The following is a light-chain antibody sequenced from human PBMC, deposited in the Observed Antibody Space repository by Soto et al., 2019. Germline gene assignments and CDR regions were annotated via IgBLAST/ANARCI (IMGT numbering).Light chain of an antibody. Sequence: SYELTQPPSVSVAPGQTASISCGGNNIGIKDGYWYQQQPGQAPVLVIYDNRDRPSGIPERFSGSNSGNTATLTISRVQAGDEADYYWQVWDTSRDHPVFGGGTKLTVL. CDR3: QVWDTSRDHPV. CDR1: NIGIKD. J-gene: IGLJ2*01. CDR2: DNR. V-gene: IGLV3-21*01.